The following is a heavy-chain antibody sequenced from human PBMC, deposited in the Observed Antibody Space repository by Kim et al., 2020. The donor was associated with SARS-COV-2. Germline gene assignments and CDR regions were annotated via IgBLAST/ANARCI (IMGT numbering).Heavy chain of an antibody. V-gene: IGHV3-23*01. J-gene: IGHJ4*02. CDR1: GFTFSSYA. D-gene: IGHD6-13*01. CDR3: AKAGLGFIAAAGTNEYYFDY. Sequence: GGSLRLSCAASGFTFSSYAMSWVLQAPGKGLEWVSAISGSGGSTYYADSVKGRFTISRDNSKNTLYLQMNSLRAEDTAVYYCAKAGLGFIAAAGTNEYYFDYWGQGTLVTVSS. CDR2: ISGSGGST.